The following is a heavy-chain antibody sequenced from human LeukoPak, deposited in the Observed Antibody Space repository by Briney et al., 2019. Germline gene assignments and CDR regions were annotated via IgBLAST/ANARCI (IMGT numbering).Heavy chain of an antibody. CDR1: GYTFTSYS. J-gene: IGHJ6*04. CDR2: INAGNGNT. Sequence: ASVKVSCKASGYTFTSYSMHWVRQAPGQRLEWMGWINAGNGNTKYSQKFQGRVTITRDTSASTAYMELSSLRSEDTAVYYCARTTRGGGIRYPAYGMDVWGKGTTVTVSS. D-gene: IGHD2-15*01. CDR3: ARTTRGGGIRYPAYGMDV. V-gene: IGHV1-3*01.